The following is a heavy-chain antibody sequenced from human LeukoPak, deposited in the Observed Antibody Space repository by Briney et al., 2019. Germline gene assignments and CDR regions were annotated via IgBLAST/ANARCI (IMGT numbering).Heavy chain of an antibody. V-gene: IGHV4-59*01. CDR3: ARDLRENDRSGYYAFDI. Sequence: SETLSLTCTDSGGSISSYYWSWIRQPPGEGLEWIGDIYYSGSTNYNPSLKSRVTISVDTSKNQFSLKLSSVTAADTAVYYCARDLRENDRSGYYAFDIWGQGTMVGVSS. J-gene: IGHJ3*02. D-gene: IGHD3-22*01. CDR1: GGSISSYY. CDR2: IYYSGST.